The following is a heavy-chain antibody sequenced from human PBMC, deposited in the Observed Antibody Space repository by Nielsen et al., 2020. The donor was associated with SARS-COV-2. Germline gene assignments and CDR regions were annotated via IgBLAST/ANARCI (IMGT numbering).Heavy chain of an antibody. Sequence: SETLSLTCTVSGGSISSYYWSWIRQPPGKGLEWIGYIYYSGSTNYNPSLKSRVTISVDTSKNQFSLKLSSVTAADTAVYYCATKSTYYYYGMDVWGQGTTVTVSS. CDR2: IYYSGST. CDR3: ATKSTYYYYGMDV. CDR1: GGSISSYY. D-gene: IGHD2/OR15-2a*01. J-gene: IGHJ6*02. V-gene: IGHV4-59*08.